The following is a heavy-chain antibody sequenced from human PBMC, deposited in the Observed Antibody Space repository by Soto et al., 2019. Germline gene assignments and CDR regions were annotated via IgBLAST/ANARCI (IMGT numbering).Heavy chain of an antibody. CDR3: ASAVVVAATIDY. CDR1: GGSFSGYY. D-gene: IGHD2-15*01. J-gene: IGHJ4*02. CDR2: INHSGST. V-gene: IGHV4-34*01. Sequence: SETLSLTCAVYGGSFSGYYWSWIRQPPGKGLEWIGEINHSGSTNYNPSLKSRVTISVDTSKNQFSLKLSSVTAADTAVYYCASAVVVAATIDYWGQGTLVTVSS.